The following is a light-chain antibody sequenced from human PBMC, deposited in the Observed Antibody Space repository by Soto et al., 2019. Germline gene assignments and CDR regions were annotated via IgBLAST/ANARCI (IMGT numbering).Light chain of an antibody. Sequence: EVVFTQSPGTLSLSPGERATLSCRTSRSISSSYLAWYQQKPGQAPRLLIYAASSRANGIPDRFSGSGSGTDFTLTISRLEREDFAVYYCHHYASSPRTFGQGTKVEVK. CDR3: HHYASSPRT. V-gene: IGKV3-20*01. CDR1: RSISSSY. J-gene: IGKJ1*01. CDR2: AAS.